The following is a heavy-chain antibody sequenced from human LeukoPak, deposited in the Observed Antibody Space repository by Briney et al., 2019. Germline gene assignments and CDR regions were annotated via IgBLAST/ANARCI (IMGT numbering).Heavy chain of an antibody. CDR1: GFTFRSYS. D-gene: IGHD4-17*01. J-gene: IGHJ4*02. CDR2: ITSGSSPI. V-gene: IGHV3-48*02. Sequence: GGSLRLACAASGFTFRSYSMNWVRQAPGKGLEWVSYITSGSSPIYYADSVKGRFTISRDNAKNSLYLQMNSLRDEDTAVYYCARRAYGDDSFDYWGQGTLVTVSS. CDR3: ARRAYGDDSFDY.